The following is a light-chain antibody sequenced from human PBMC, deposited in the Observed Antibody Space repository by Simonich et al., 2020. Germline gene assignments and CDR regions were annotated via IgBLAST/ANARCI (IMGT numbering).Light chain of an antibody. J-gene: IGLJ2*01. Sequence: QSALTPPASVSGSPGQSITISCPGTRHCFGGYNLVSRYQKHPGKAPQLLFYEGSKRPAGVSNRFSGSKSGNTASLTISGLQAEDEADYYCCSYAGSSNVVFGGGTKLTVL. CDR1: RHCFGGYNL. V-gene: IGLV2-23*01. CDR2: EGS. CDR3: CSYAGSSNVV.